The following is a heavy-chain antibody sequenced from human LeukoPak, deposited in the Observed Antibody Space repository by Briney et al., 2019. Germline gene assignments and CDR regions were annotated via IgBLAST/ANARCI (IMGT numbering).Heavy chain of an antibody. J-gene: IGHJ4*02. Sequence: SETLSLTCTVSGGSISSSSYYRGWIRQPPGKGLEWIGSIYYSGSTYYNPSLKSRVTISVDTSKNQFSLKLSSVTAADTAVYYCARMAVYGYYFDYWGQGTLVTVSS. CDR2: IYYSGST. CDR1: GGSISSSSYY. V-gene: IGHV4-39*01. CDR3: ARMAVYGYYFDY. D-gene: IGHD2/OR15-2a*01.